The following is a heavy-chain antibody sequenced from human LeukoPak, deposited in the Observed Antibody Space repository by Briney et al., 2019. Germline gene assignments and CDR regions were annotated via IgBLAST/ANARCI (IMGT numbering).Heavy chain of an antibody. J-gene: IGHJ5*02. CDR3: ARGRGMATIGGFDP. CDR1: GYTSTSYD. Sequence: ASVKVSCKASGYTSTSYDINWVRQATGQGLEWMGWMNPNSGNTGYAQKFQGRVTMTKNTSISTDYMEVSSLRSEDTAVYYCARGRGMATIGGFDPWGQGTLVTVSS. CDR2: MNPNSGNT. D-gene: IGHD5-24*01. V-gene: IGHV1-8*01.